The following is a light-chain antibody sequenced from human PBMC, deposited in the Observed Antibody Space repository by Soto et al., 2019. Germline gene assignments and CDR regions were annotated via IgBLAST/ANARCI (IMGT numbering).Light chain of an antibody. CDR3: QLRSNWPPTWT. V-gene: IGKV3-11*01. Sequence: EIVLTQSPATLSLSPGERATLSCRASQSISNYLAWYQHKPGQAPRLLIYDASSRATGIPARFSGSGSGTDFTLTISSLGREDFAVYFCQLRSNWPPTWTFGQGTKVEIK. J-gene: IGKJ1*01. CDR2: DAS. CDR1: QSISNY.